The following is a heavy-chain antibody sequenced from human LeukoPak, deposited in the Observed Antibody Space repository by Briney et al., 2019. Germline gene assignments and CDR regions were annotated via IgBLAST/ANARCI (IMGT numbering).Heavy chain of an antibody. CDR3: AKNYDYVWGSYRYLDY. CDR1: AFTFSSYG. J-gene: IGHJ4*02. D-gene: IGHD3-16*02. Sequence: GGSLRLSCAPSAFTFSSYGMHWIRQAPGKWLEWVAFILYGGSNTYYAKSVKGRFTTPRDNSKNTPYLQMNSLRAEDTAVYYCAKNYDYVWGSYRYLDYWGQGTLVTVSS. V-gene: IGHV3-30*02. CDR2: ILYGGSNT.